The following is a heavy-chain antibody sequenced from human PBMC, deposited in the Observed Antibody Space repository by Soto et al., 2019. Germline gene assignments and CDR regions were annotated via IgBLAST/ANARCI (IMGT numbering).Heavy chain of an antibody. D-gene: IGHD2-21*02. CDR2: THHSGST. Sequence: QAQLQQWGTGLLKPSETLSLTCAVYGGSLSGNYWGWIRQPPGKGLEWIGETHHSGSTAYNPSLKGQVTISVDTSRNQFSLKLNSVTAADTAVYYCARTTAAIHLTYWSQGTLVTVSS. CDR3: ARTTAAIHLTY. J-gene: IGHJ4*02. V-gene: IGHV4-34*01. CDR1: GGSLSGNY.